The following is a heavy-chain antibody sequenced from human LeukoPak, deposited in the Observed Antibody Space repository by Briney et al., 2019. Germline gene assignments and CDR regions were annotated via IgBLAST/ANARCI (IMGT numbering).Heavy chain of an antibody. CDR3: ARRMGALDF. V-gene: IGHV4-39*01. J-gene: IGHJ4*02. CDR1: GGSISNIIYH. CDR2: IHFSGST. Sequence: PSETLSLTCSVSGGSISNIIYHWAWVRLPPGKGLEWIGSIHFSGSTYYNPSLKSRVTISADTSKNQFSLRLNFVTAADTAVYYCARRMGALDFWGQGALVTVSS. D-gene: IGHD1-26*01.